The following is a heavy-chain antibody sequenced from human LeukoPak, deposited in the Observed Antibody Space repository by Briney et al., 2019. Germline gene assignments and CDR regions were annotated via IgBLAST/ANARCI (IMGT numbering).Heavy chain of an antibody. J-gene: IGHJ6*02. CDR2: IIPILNIT. D-gene: IGHD3-16*01. Sequence: ASLKLSCTASGGTFSSYTISWVRQAPGQGLEWMGMIIPILNITDYAQNFQGRVTLTADKSTSTAYMELSTLRSEEKAVYFCAKDGVVLFATSVYYYYYGMDVWGQGTTVTVSS. CDR1: GGTFSSYT. CDR3: AKDGVVLFATSVYYYYYGMDV. V-gene: IGHV1-69*02.